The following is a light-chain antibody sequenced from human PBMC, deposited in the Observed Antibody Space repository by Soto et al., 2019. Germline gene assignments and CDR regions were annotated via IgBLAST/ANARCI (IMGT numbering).Light chain of an antibody. J-gene: IGLJ1*01. Sequence: QSALTQPRSVSRSPGQSVTISCTGASSDVGGYNYVSWYQQHPGKAPKLMIYDVSKRPSGVPDRFSGSKSGNTASLTISGLQTEDEADYYCCSYAGRYTYVFGTGTKLTVL. V-gene: IGLV2-11*01. CDR3: CSYAGRYTYV. CDR1: SSDVGGYNY. CDR2: DVS.